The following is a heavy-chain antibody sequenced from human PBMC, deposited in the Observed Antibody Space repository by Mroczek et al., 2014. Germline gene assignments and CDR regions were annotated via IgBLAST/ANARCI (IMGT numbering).Heavy chain of an antibody. Sequence: ESGGGVVQPGRSLRLSCAASGFTFSSYGMHWVRQAPGKGLEWVAVISYDGSNKYYADSVKGRFTISRDNSKNTLYLQMNSLRAEDTAVYYCAKDPDIVVVPADGTDGDYFDYWGQGTPGHRL. CDR3: AKDPDIVVVPADGTDGDYFDY. J-gene: IGHJ4*02. CDR1: GFTFSSYG. D-gene: IGHD2-2*01. CDR2: ISYDGSNK. V-gene: IGHV3-30*18.